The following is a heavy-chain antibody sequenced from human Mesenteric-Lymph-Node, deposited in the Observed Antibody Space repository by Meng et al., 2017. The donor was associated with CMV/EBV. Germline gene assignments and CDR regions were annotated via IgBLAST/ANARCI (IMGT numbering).Heavy chain of an antibody. V-gene: IGHV3-30*04. CDR1: EFTFSSYA. Sequence: GESLKISCAASEFTFSSYAMHWVRQAPGKGLEWVAVISYDGSNKYYADSVKGRFTISRDNSKNTVYLQMNSLRAEDTAVYYCVRGPSRFSPDYYYAMDVWGQGTTVTVSS. D-gene: IGHD3-3*01. J-gene: IGHJ6*02. CDR2: ISYDGSNK. CDR3: VRGPSRFSPDYYYAMDV.